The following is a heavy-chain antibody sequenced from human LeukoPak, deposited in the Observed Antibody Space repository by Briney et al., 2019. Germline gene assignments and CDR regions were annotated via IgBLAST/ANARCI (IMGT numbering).Heavy chain of an antibody. J-gene: IGHJ4*02. CDR1: GGSISSYY. CDR3: ARENFDWLFLYYFDY. Sequence: SETLSLTCTVSGGSISSYYWSWIRQPPGKGLEWIGYIYYSGSTNYNPSLKSRVTISVDTSKNQFSLKLSSVTAADTAVYYCARENFDWLFLYYFDYWGQGTLVTVSS. D-gene: IGHD3-9*01. V-gene: IGHV4-59*12. CDR2: IYYSGST.